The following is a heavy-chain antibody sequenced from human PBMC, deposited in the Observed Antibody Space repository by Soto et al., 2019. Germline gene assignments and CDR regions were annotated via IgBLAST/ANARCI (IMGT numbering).Heavy chain of an antibody. CDR2: IYYSGST. J-gene: IGHJ4*02. CDR1: GASISSGTYY. CDR3: ARDRHGDEIDY. Sequence: QVQLQESGPGLVKPSQTLSLTCTVSGASISSGTYYWTWIRQHPGKGLEWIGYIYYSGSTYYNPSLKSRLTTSMDTSKNQFSLKLSSVTAADTAVYFCARDRHGDEIDYWGQGTLVTVSS. V-gene: IGHV4-31*03. D-gene: IGHD4-17*01.